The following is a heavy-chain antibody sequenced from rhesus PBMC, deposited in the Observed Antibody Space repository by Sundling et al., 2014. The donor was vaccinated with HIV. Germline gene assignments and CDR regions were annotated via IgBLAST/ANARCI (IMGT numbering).Heavy chain of an antibody. Sequence: EVQLVESGGGVVQPGGSLRLSCAASGFTFDDYAMHWVRQGPGKGLEWVSRISWSGGSTDYADSVRARFTISRDNAKNSLYLEMNRLKTEDTAFYYCARGYRSSLKLDFWGQGVLVTVSS. D-gene: IGHD4-29*01. CDR1: GFTFDDYA. CDR3: ARGYRSSLKLDF. CDR2: ISWSGGST. J-gene: IGHJ4*01. V-gene: IGHV3-201*01.